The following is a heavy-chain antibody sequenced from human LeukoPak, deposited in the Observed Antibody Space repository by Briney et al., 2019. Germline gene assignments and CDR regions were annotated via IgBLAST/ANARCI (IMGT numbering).Heavy chain of an antibody. CDR1: GYSISSGYY. Sequence: PSETLSLTCAVSGYSISSGYYWGWIRQPPGKGLEWIGSIYHSGSTYSNPSLKSRVTISVDTSKNQFSLKLSSVTAADTAVYYCARDHGGSYGRNAFDIWGQGTMVTVSS. CDR3: ARDHGGSYGRNAFDI. J-gene: IGHJ3*02. D-gene: IGHD1-26*01. V-gene: IGHV4-38-2*02. CDR2: IYHSGST.